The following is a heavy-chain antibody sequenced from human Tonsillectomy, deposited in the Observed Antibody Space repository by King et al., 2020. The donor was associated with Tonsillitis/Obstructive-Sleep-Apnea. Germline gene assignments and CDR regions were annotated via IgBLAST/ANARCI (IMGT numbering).Heavy chain of an antibody. CDR1: GFTFSSYA. V-gene: IGHV3-23*04. D-gene: IGHD3-9*01. J-gene: IGHJ4*02. CDR3: AKAVYDILTGYYIDY. Sequence: VQLVESGGGLVQPGGSLRLSCAASGFTFSSYAMTWVRQAPGKGLEWVSAISGSGGSTFYADSVKGRFTMSRDNSKNTLYLQTNSLRAEDTAVYYCAKAVYDILTGYYIDYWGQGTLVTVSS. CDR2: ISGSGGST.